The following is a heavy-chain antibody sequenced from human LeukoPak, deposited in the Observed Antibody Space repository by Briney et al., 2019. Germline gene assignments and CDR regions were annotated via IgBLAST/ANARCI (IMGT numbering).Heavy chain of an antibody. CDR2: IYYSGST. CDR3: ARRYCSSTSCYEANNWFDP. D-gene: IGHD2-2*01. J-gene: IGHJ5*02. Sequence: SETLSLTCTVSGGSISSSSYYWGWIRQPPGKGLEWIGTIYYSGSTYYNPSLKSRVTISVDTSKNQFSLKLSSVTAADTAVYYCARRYCSSTSCYEANNWFDPWGQGTLVTVSS. V-gene: IGHV4-39*07. CDR1: GGSISSSSYY.